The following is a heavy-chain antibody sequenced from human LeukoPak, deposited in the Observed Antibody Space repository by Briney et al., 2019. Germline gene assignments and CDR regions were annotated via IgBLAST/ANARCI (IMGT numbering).Heavy chain of an antibody. CDR2: IGTAGDT. D-gene: IGHD3-22*01. CDR3: ARAKREYYYDSSGYYPYYFDY. CDR1: GFTFSGYD. J-gene: IGHJ4*02. V-gene: IGHV3-13*01. Sequence: GGSLRLSCAASGFTFSGYDMHWVRQATGKGLEWVSAIGTAGDTYYPGSVKGRFTISRENAKNSLYLQMNSLRAGDTAVYYCARAKREYYYDSSGYYPYYFDYWGQGTLVTVSS.